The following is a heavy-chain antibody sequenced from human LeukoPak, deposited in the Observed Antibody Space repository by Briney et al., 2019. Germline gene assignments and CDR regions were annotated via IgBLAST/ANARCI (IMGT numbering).Heavy chain of an antibody. D-gene: IGHD6-6*01. CDR2: FYSSGST. V-gene: IGHV4-61*02. CDR1: GDSIRSDIYF. J-gene: IGHJ4*02. Sequence: SETLSLTCTVSGDSIRSDIYFWSWIRQPAGKGLEWIGRFYSSGSTNYNPSLKSRVTISLDTSKKQFSLELTFVTAADTAIYYCARERAGSSLDSWGQGTLVTVSS. CDR3: ARERAGSSLDS.